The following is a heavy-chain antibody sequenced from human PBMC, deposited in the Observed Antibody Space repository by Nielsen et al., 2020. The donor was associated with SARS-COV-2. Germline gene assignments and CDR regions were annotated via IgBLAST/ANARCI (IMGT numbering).Heavy chain of an antibody. V-gene: IGHV4-34*01. CDR2: INHSGST. CDR3: AVGYGDYDWYFDL. CDR1: GGSFSAYY. J-gene: IGHJ2*01. Sequence: SETLSLTCAVSGGSFSAYYWSWIRQPPGKGLEWIGEINHSGSTNYNPSLKSRVTISVDTSKNQFSLKLSSVTAADTAVYYCAVGYGDYDWYFDLWGRGTLVTVSS. D-gene: IGHD4-17*01.